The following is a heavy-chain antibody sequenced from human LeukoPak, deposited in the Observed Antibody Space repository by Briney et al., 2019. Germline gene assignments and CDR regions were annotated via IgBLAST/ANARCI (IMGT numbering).Heavy chain of an antibody. CDR3: ARGDMGQFLTGYPHYFDS. CDR2: IYYSGRT. Sequence: SETLSLTCTVSGGSISSSSYYWGWIRQPPGKGLEWIGSIYYSGRTTSNPSLKSQVTMTVDTSRNQFSLKLRSVTAEDTAVYYCARGDMGQFLTGYPHYFDSWGQGILVTVSS. CDR1: GGSISSSSYY. V-gene: IGHV4-39*07. D-gene: IGHD3-9*01. J-gene: IGHJ4*02.